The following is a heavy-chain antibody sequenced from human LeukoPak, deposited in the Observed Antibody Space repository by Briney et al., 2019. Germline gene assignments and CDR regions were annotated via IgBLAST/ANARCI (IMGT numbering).Heavy chain of an antibody. CDR3: AKDGSYDSSGYYYSVSYYYYYGMDV. D-gene: IGHD3-22*01. CDR1: GFTFSSYA. V-gene: IGHV3-23*01. Sequence: GGSLRLSCAASGFTFSSYAMSWVRQAPGKGLEWVSAISGSGGSTYYVDSVKGRFTISRDNSKNTLYLQMNSLRAEDTAVYYCAKDGSYDSSGYYYSVSYYYYYGMDVWGQGTTVTVSS. CDR2: ISGSGGST. J-gene: IGHJ6*02.